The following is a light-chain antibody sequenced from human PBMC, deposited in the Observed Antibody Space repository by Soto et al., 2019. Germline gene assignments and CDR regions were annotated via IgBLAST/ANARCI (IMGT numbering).Light chain of an antibody. CDR1: SSDVTYYNF. CDR2: EVT. Sequence: QYVLTQPASMSGSPGQSITISCTGTSSDVTYYNFVSWYQHHPGKAPRLMIYEVTYRPSGVSDRFSGSKSGNTASLTISGLQPEDEADYYCSSYTTSNTYVFGTGTKVTVL. J-gene: IGLJ1*01. V-gene: IGLV2-14*01. CDR3: SSYTTSNTYV.